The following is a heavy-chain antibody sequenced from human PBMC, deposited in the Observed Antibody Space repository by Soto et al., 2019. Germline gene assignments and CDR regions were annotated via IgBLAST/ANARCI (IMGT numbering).Heavy chain of an antibody. CDR2: IIPIFGTA. CDR1: GGPFSSYA. V-gene: IGHV1-69*13. J-gene: IGHJ6*02. D-gene: IGHD3-22*01. CDR3: AIGYYYDSSGYYRRDYYYGMDV. Sequence: SVKVSCKASGGPFSSYAISWVRQAPGQGLEWMGGIIPIFGTANYAQKFQGRVTITADESTSTAYMELSSLRSEDTAVYYWAIGYYYDSSGYYRRDYYYGMDVWGQGTTVTVSS.